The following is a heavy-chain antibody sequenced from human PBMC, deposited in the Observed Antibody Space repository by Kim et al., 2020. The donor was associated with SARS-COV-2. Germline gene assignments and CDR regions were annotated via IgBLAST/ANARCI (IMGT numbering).Heavy chain of an antibody. Sequence: SQTLSLTCAISGDSVSSNSAAWNWIRQSPSRGLEWLGRTFYRSKWYNEYAVSVKSRITINPDTSKNQFSLQLSSVTPEDTAVYYCAGHRGPRHWYFDLWGRGTLVTVSS. CDR1: GDSVSSNSAA. J-gene: IGHJ2*01. CDR3: AGHRGPRHWYFDL. CDR2: TFYRSKWYN. V-gene: IGHV6-1*01.